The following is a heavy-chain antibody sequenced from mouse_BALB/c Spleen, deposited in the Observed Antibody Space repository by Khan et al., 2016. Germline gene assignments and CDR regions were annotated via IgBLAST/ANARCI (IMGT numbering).Heavy chain of an antibody. V-gene: IGHV9-3*02. CDR1: GYTFTNYG. CDR2: INTNTGEP. D-gene: IGHD2-1*01. J-gene: IGHJ2*01. Sequence: QIQLVQSGPELKKPGETVKFSCKASGYTFTNYGMNWVKQAPGKGLKWMGWINTNTGEPTYAEEFKGRFAFSLETSASTAYLQINNLKNEDTATYCCARYGTTYYFDYWGQGTTLTVSS. CDR3: ARYGTTYYFDY.